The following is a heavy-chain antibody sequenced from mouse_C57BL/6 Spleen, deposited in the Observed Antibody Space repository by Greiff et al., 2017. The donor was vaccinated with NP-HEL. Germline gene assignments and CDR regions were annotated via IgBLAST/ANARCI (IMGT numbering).Heavy chain of an antibody. J-gene: IGHJ4*01. CDR1: GFTFSDYG. D-gene: IGHD1-1*01. CDR3: ASTVEGAMDY. V-gene: IGHV5-15*04. Sequence: EVKFEESGGGLVQPGGSLKLSCAASGFTFSDYGMAWVRQAPRKGPAWVAFISNLAYSIYYADTVTGRFTISRENAKNTLYLEMSSLRSEDTAMYYCASTVEGAMDYWGQGTSVTVSS. CDR2: ISNLAYSI.